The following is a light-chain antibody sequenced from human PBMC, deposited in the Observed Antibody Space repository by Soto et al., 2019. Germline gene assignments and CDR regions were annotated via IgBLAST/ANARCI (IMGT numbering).Light chain of an antibody. Sequence: QSVLTQPASVSGSPGQSIAISCTGTSSDVGNYNLVSWYQQHSGKAPKLMIYEGTKRPSGVSDRFSGSKSGNTASLTISGFQAEDEADYYCCSYASTRTYVFGTGTKLTVL. CDR2: EGT. CDR3: CSYASTRTYV. V-gene: IGLV2-23*01. CDR1: SSDVGNYNL. J-gene: IGLJ1*01.